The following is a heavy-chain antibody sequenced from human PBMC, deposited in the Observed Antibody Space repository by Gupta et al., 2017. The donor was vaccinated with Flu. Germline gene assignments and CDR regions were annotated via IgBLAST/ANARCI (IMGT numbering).Heavy chain of an antibody. V-gene: IGHV3-72*01. D-gene: IGHD2-8*02. CDR1: GFTFSEHY. CDR3: SRGETGPSPPGRNDC. J-gene: IGHJ4*02. Sequence: RLVESGGGLVQPGGSLRLSCVVSGFTFSEHYMDWIRQAPGKGLEWVGRIRNKAKSYTTEYAAAVKDRFTITRDDSKSSLYLQMNSLKNEDTAVYYCSRGETGPSPPGRNDCWGQGTLVTVSS. CDR2: IRNKAKSYTT.